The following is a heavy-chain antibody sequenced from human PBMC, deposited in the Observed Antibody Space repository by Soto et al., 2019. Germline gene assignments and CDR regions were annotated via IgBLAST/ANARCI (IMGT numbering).Heavy chain of an antibody. J-gene: IGHJ3*02. Sequence: ELQLLESGGGLVKPGGSLRLSCAASGFSFKDYVMNWVRQAPGKGLEWVSGISDGRGDTYYADSAKGRFTVSRDNSKNTLYPQMNSMRVDDTAVYSCASTRIPAALGVPHSRGFDIWGPGTKVTVSS. CDR2: ISDGRGDT. V-gene: IGHV3-23*01. D-gene: IGHD6-13*01. CDR1: GFSFKDYV. CDR3: ASTRIPAALGVPHSRGFDI.